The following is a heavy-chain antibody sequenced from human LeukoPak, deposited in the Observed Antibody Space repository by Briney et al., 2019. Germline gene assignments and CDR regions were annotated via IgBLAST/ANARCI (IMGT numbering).Heavy chain of an antibody. Sequence: PGGSLRLSCAASGFTFSSYAMHWVRQAPGKGLEWVAVISYDGSNKYYADSVKGRFTISRDNSKNTLYLQMNSLRAEDTAVYYCAREPYYDSSGYYPYFDYWGQGTLVTVSS. J-gene: IGHJ4*02. CDR1: GFTFSSYA. CDR3: AREPYYDSSGYYPYFDY. CDR2: ISYDGSNK. V-gene: IGHV3-30-3*01. D-gene: IGHD3-22*01.